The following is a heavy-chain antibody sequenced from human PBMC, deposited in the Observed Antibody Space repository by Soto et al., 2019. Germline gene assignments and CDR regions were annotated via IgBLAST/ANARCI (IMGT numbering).Heavy chain of an antibody. J-gene: IGHJ4*02. CDR1: GFTFSSYA. CDR3: AKDRKYGSGSSDY. V-gene: IGHV3-23*01. Sequence: EVQLLESGGGLVQPGGSLRLSCAASGFTFSSYAMSWVRQAPGKGLEWVSAISGSGGSTYYADSVKGRFTISRDNSKXXXXXXXXXXXXEDTAVYYCAKDRKYGSGSSDYWGQGTLVTVSS. D-gene: IGHD3-10*01. CDR2: ISGSGGST.